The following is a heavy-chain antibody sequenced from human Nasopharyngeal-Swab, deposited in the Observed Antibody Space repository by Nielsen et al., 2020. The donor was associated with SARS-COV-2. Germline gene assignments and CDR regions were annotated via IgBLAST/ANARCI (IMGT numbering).Heavy chain of an antibody. J-gene: IGHJ6*03. CDR1: GFTFSRFD. V-gene: IGHV3-13*01. CDR2: IGTAGDT. Sequence: GGSLRLSCAASGFTFSRFDMHWVRQVMGKGLEWVSAIGTAGDTYYPRSMKGRFTISRGDAENILYLQMNSLRAEETAVYYCTRTLSASYMDVWGKGTTVTVSS. CDR3: TRTLSASYMDV.